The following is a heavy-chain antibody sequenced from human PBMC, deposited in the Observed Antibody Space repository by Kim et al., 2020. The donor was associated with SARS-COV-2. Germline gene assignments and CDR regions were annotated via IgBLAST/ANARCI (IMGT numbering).Heavy chain of an antibody. CDR3: ATSYSSSWYDY. D-gene: IGHD2-2*01. Sequence: TKYSQKFQGRVTITRDTPASTVYMELSSLRSEDTAVYYCATSYSSSWYDYWGQVTLVTVSS. CDR2: T. V-gene: IGHV1-3*01. J-gene: IGHJ4*02.